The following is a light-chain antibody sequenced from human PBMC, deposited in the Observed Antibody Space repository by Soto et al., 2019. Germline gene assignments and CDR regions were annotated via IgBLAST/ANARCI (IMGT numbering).Light chain of an antibody. CDR2: GAS. CDR1: QSVNNN. J-gene: IGKJ4*01. V-gene: IGKV3-20*01. Sequence: EIILTQSPASLSVSPGERATLSCRASQSVNNNLAWYQQKPGQAPRLLIYGASTRATGIPGRFRGSGSGTEFTLTISRLEPEDFAVYYCQQYGSSPALTFGGGTKVEIK. CDR3: QQYGSSPALT.